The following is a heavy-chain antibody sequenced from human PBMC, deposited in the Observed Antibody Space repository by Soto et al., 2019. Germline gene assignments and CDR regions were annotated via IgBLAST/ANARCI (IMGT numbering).Heavy chain of an antibody. D-gene: IGHD1-26*01. CDR2: IYYSGST. CDR3: ARGSGRTGYYYYGMDV. V-gene: IGHV4-59*01. CDR1: GGSTSSYY. Sequence: SETLSLTCTVSGGSTSSYYCSWSRQPPGKGLEWIGYIYYSGSTNYNPSLESRVTISVDTSKNQFSLKLSSVTAADTAVYYCARGSGRTGYYYYGMDVWGQGTTVTVSS. J-gene: IGHJ6*02.